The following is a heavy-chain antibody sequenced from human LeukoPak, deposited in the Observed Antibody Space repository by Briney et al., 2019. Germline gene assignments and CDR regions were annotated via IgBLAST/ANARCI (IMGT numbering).Heavy chain of an antibody. J-gene: IGHJ6*03. D-gene: IGHD3-16*01. CDR3: ARAGELRYMDV. Sequence: PGGSLRLSCAAPGFTFSSYWMTWVRQAPGKGLEWVANIKQDGSEKYYVDSVKGRFTISRDSAKNSLFLQMSSLRADDTAIYYCARAGELRYMDVWGKGTAVTVSS. CDR1: GFTFSSYW. V-gene: IGHV3-7*01. CDR2: IKQDGSEK.